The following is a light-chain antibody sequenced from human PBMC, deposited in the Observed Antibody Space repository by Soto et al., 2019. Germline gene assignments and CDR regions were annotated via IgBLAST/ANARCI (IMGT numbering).Light chain of an antibody. CDR1: QSFSSSY. J-gene: IGKJ3*01. CDR2: GAS. CDR3: HHSCSALFT. V-gene: IGKV3-20*01. Sequence: EIVLTQSPGTLSLSPGERATLSCRASQSFSSSYLAWYQQKPGQAPRLLIYGASSRATGIPDRFSGSGSGTDFTLSISSLETEDFAVYYCHHSCSALFTLGPGTKVDVK.